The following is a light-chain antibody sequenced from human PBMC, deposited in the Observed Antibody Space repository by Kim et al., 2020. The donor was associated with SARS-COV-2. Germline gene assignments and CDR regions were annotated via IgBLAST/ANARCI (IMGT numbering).Light chain of an antibody. Sequence: EIVLTQSPGTLSLSPGERATLSCRASQSVRGFLAWYRQKPGQAPRLLIYDISTRATGIPARFRGSGSGTDFTLTISSLEPEDFAVYYCQQGGDWPITCGQGTRLEIK. CDR1: QSVRGF. CDR3: QQGGDWPIT. V-gene: IGKV3-11*01. CDR2: DIS. J-gene: IGKJ5*01.